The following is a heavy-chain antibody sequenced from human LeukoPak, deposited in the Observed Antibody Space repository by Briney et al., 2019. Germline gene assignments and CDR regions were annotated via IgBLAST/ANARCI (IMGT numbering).Heavy chain of an antibody. CDR2: ISSSSSYI. V-gene: IGHV3-21*01. J-gene: IGHJ3*02. D-gene: IGHD4-23*01. CDR1: GFTFSRYA. Sequence: PGRSLRLSCAASGFTFSRYAMLWVRQAPGKGLEWVSSISSSSSYIYYADSVKGRFTISRDNAKNSLYLQMNSLRAEDTAVYYCAEWGGVTTVVTFHGAFDIWGQGTMVTVSS. CDR3: AEWGGVTTVVTFHGAFDI.